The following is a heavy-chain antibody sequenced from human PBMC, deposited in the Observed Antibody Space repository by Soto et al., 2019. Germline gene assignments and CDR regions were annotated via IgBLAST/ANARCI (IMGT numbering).Heavy chain of an antibody. J-gene: IGHJ4*02. Sequence: PSXTLSVSCAISGDSVSSNSAAWNWIRQSSSRGLEWLGRTYYRSKWYNDYAVSVKSRITINADTSKNQFSLQLNSVTPEDTAVYYCARDISRQLGFWGQGTLVTVSS. CDR3: ARDISRQLGF. CDR1: GDSVSSNSAA. V-gene: IGHV6-1*01. D-gene: IGHD6-13*01. CDR2: TYYRSKWYN.